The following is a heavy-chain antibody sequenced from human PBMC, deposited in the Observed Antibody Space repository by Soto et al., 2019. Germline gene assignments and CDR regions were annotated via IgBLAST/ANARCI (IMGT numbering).Heavy chain of an antibody. CDR1: GRSFSHYY. CDR2: AYYSGST. D-gene: IGHD2-8*01. CDR3: ARDRSTYGGGGTGEVKENWFDP. Sequence: SETLSLTCAVYGRSFSHYYWSWIRQSPGKGLEWIGYAYYSGSTDYNPSLKSRVTMSVDTSKNQVSLKLNSVTTADTAVYYCARDRSTYGGGGTGEVKENWFDPWGPGTLVTVSS. V-gene: IGHV4-59*01. J-gene: IGHJ5*02.